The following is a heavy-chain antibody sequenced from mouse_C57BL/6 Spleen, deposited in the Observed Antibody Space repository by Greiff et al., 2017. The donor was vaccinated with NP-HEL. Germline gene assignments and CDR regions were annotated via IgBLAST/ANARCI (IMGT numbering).Heavy chain of an antibody. Sequence: VQLQQSGPELVKPGASVKISCKASGYAFSSSWMNWVKQRPGKGLEWIGRIYPGDGYTNYNGKFKGKATLTADKSSSTAYMQLSSLTSEDSAVYFCATYDYDGAMDYWGQGTSVTVSS. V-gene: IGHV1-82*01. CDR2: IYPGDGYT. CDR3: ATYDYDGAMDY. D-gene: IGHD2-4*01. J-gene: IGHJ4*01. CDR1: GYAFSSSW.